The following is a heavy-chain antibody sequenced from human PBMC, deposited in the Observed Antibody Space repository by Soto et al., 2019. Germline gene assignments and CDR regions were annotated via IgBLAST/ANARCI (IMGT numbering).Heavy chain of an antibody. CDR1: GYTFTSYG. D-gene: IGHD1-26*01. J-gene: IGHJ4*02. CDR2: ISANNGNT. Sequence: QVQLVQSGAEVKKPGASVKVSCKASGYTFTSYGISWVRQAPGQGLEWMGWISANNGNTNYAQKLQGRVTMTTDTSPSTANRELRSLRSDDTAVYYCARDRGSYALDYWGQGTLVTVSS. CDR3: ARDRGSYALDY. V-gene: IGHV1-18*01.